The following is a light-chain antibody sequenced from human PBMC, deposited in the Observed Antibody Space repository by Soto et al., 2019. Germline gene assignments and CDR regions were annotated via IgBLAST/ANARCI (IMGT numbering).Light chain of an antibody. Sequence: QSVLTQPASVSGSPGQSITISCTGTSSDVGAYYSVSWYQHHPGKAPKLMIYEGSKRPSGVSNRFSGSKSGNTASLTISGLQAEDEADYYCCSYAGSSTYVFGTGTKLTVL. CDR2: EGS. CDR1: SSDVGAYYS. J-gene: IGLJ1*01. V-gene: IGLV2-23*01. CDR3: CSYAGSSTYV.